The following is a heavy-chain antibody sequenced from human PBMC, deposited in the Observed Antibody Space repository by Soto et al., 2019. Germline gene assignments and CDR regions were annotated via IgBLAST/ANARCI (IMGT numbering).Heavy chain of an antibody. J-gene: IGHJ4*02. Sequence: EVQLVESGGGLVKPGGSTRLSCAASGFTFIYAWMTWVRQAPGKGLEWVARIKGKGGNGATDYAAPVKGRFTISRDDSRNTLYIQMTSLNTEDTAVYYCTAGVGRTDNDFWGQGTLVTVSS. CDR1: GFTFIYAW. CDR3: TAGVGRTDNDF. CDR2: IKGKGGNGAT. V-gene: IGHV3-15*01. D-gene: IGHD1-1*01.